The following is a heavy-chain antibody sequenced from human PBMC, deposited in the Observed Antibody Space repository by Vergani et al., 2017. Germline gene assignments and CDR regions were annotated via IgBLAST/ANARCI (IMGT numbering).Heavy chain of an antibody. CDR2: ISSSGSTI. CDR1: GFTFSDYY. D-gene: IGHD3-22*01. J-gene: IGHJ4*02. Sequence: QVQLVESGGGLVKPGGSLRLSCAASGFTFSDYYMSWIRQAPGKGLEWVSYISSSGSTIYYADSVKGRFTISRDNAKNSLYLQMNSLRAEDTAVYYCTTDPAYYYDSSGYSIFDYWGQGTLVTVSS. V-gene: IGHV3-11*01. CDR3: TTDPAYYYDSSGYSIFDY.